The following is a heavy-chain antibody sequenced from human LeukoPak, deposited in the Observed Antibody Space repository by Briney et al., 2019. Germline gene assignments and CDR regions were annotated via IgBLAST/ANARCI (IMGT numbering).Heavy chain of an antibody. CDR2: IYHSGNT. CDR3: VRNCTSTSCSAHYGMDV. D-gene: IGHD2-2*01. J-gene: IGHJ6*02. Sequence: SETLSLTCSVYGYSVSSSNWNWIRQAPGKGLEWIGDIYHSGNTNYNPSLKGRVTISLDMSKNQVSLTLKSVTAADTAVYFCVRNCTSTSCSAHYGMDVWGQGTSVTVSS. CDR1: GYSVSSSN. V-gene: IGHV4-34*01.